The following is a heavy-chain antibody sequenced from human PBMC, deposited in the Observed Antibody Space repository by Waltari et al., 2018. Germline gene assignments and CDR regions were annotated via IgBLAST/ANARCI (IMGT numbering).Heavy chain of an antibody. V-gene: IGHV1-24*01. Sequence: QVQLVQSGAEVKKPGASVKVSCKVSGYTPTEFSMHWVRQAPGKGLEWMGGFDPEDGETIYAQKFQGRVTMTEDTSTDTAYMELSSLRSEDTAVYYCATAHSSGWSFDYWGQGTLVTVSS. D-gene: IGHD6-19*01. CDR2: FDPEDGET. CDR1: GYTPTEFS. CDR3: ATAHSSGWSFDY. J-gene: IGHJ4*02.